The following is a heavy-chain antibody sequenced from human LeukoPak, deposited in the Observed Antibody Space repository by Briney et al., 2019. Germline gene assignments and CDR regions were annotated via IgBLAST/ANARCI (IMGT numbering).Heavy chain of an antibody. D-gene: IGHD2-15*01. Sequence: ASVKVSCKASGYTFTSYGISWVRQAPGQGLEWMGWISAYNGNTNYAQKLQGRVTMTTDTSTSTAYMELSSLRSEDTAAYYCAREGKDIVVVVAAHSEWFDPWGQGTLVTVSS. CDR1: GYTFTSYG. J-gene: IGHJ5*02. CDR3: AREGKDIVVVVAAHSEWFDP. V-gene: IGHV1-18*01. CDR2: ISAYNGNT.